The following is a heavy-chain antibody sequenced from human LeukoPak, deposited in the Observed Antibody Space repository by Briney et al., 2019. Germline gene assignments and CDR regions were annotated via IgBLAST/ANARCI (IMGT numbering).Heavy chain of an antibody. Sequence: SVKVSCKASGGTFSSYAISWVRQAPGQGLEWVGGIIPIFGTANYAQKFQGRVTITADESTSTAYMELSSLRSEDTAVYYCARDIIAAAERDWFDPWAREPWSPSPQ. CDR3: ARDIIAAAERDWFDP. CDR2: IIPIFGTA. D-gene: IGHD6-13*01. V-gene: IGHV1-69*13. CDR1: GGTFSSYA. J-gene: IGHJ5*02.